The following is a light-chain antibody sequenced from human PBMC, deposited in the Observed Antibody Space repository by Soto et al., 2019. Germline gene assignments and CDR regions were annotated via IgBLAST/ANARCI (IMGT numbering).Light chain of an antibody. CDR3: QQRGKWPLT. CDR1: QSVSDY. Sequence: IVVTHSPSTLSLSKGKRATLSCRASQSVSDYLAWYQQKPGQAPRLLIYDASNRATGIPARFSGSGSGTDFTLTISSLEPEDFAVYYCQQRGKWPLTFGGGTKVDIK. J-gene: IGKJ4*01. CDR2: DAS. V-gene: IGKV3-11*01.